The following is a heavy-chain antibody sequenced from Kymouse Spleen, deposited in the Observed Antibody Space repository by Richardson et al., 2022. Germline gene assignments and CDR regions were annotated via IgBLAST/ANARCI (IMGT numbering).Heavy chain of an antibody. CDR2: ISWNSGSI. D-gene: IGHD2-2*02. Sequence: EVQLVESGGGLVQPGRSLRLSCAASGFTFDDYAMHWVRQAPGKGLEWVSGISWNSGSIGYADSVKGRFTISRDNAKNSLYLQMNSLRAEDTALYYCAKDIGSSTSYYGMDVWGQGTTVTVSS. CDR3: AKDIGSSTSYYGMDV. J-gene: IGHJ6*02. V-gene: IGHV3-9*01. CDR1: GFTFDDYA.